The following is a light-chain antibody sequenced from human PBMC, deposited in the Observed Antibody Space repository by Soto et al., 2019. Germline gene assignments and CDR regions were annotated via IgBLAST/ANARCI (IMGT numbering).Light chain of an antibody. J-gene: IGLJ1*01. Sequence: QSALTQPRSVSGSPGQSVTISCTGTSSDVGSYNYGSWYQQHPGRAPRVMIYDVQTRPSGVPDRFSGSKSGNTASLTISELQAEDDADYYCCSYAGDYTFVFGTGTKLTVL. CDR1: SSDVGSYNY. V-gene: IGLV2-11*01. CDR3: CSYAGDYTFV. CDR2: DVQ.